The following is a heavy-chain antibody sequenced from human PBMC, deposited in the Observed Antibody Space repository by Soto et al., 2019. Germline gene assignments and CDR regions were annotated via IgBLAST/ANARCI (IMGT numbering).Heavy chain of an antibody. D-gene: IGHD6-19*01. V-gene: IGHV1-8*01. J-gene: IGHJ4*02. CDR2: MNPNSGNT. Sequence: QVQLVQSGAEVKKPGASVKVSCKASGYTFTSYDINWVRQATGQGLEWMGWMNPNSGNTGYAQKFQGRVTTTSNTSTSTAYTELSSLRSEHTAVYYCARERSSGWYVDNWGQGTMFTVSS. CDR1: GYTFTSYD. CDR3: ARERSSGWYVDN.